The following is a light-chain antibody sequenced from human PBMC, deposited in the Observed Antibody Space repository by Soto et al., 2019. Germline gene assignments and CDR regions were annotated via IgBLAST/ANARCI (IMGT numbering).Light chain of an antibody. CDR2: GAS. J-gene: IGKJ1*01. V-gene: IGKV3-20*01. Sequence: EIVLSQSPGTLSLSPGERTTLSCRASQSISSSYLAWYQQKPGQAPRLLVYGASSRATGIPDRFSGSGSGTDFTLTISRLEPEDFALYYCPPYSSTFWTLGQGTKVDIK. CDR3: PPYSSTFWT. CDR1: QSISSSY.